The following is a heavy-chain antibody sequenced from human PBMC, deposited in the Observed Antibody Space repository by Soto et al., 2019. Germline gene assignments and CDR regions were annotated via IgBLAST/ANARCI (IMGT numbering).Heavy chain of an antibody. CDR1: GYSFTSYW. CDR2: IDPSDSYT. CDR3: ARSYYSSTVGYYYYGMDV. Sequence: PGESLKSSCKGSGYSFTSYWISWVRQMPGKGLEWMGRIDPSDSYTNYSPSFHGHVTISADKSISTAYLQWSSLKASDTAMYYCARSYYSSTVGYYYYGMDVWGQGTTVTVSS. J-gene: IGHJ6*02. D-gene: IGHD6-13*01. V-gene: IGHV5-10-1*01.